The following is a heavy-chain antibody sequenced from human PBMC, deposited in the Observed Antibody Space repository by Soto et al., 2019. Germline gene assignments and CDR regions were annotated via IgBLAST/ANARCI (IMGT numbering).Heavy chain of an antibody. Sequence: TLSLTCTVSGGSIISGGCYWNGIRQHPGKGLEWIGYTYYSENTYYNPSLNSRITISADTSKNQFSLKLSSVTAADTAVYYCARLSSSGWPIDSWGQGTLVTVSS. J-gene: IGHJ4*02. D-gene: IGHD6-19*01. V-gene: IGHV4-31*02. CDR3: ARLSSSGWPIDS. CDR2: TYYSENT. CDR1: GGSIISGGCY.